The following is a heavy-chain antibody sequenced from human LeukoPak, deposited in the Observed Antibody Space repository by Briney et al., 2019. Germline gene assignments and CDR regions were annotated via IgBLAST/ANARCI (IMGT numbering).Heavy chain of an antibody. Sequence: SETLSLTRTVSGGSINSANYYWGWLRQPPGKGLEWIGSIYYSETTYDNPSLRSRVTISIETSKNQFSLKLRSVTASDTAVYYCARQRADYYYYYVDVWGKGTTVAVS. CDR1: GGSINSANYY. J-gene: IGHJ6*03. CDR3: ARQRADYYYYYVDV. CDR2: IYYSETT. V-gene: IGHV4-39*01.